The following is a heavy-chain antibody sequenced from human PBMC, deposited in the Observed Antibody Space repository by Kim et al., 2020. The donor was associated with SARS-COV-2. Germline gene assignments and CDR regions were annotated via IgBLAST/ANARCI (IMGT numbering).Heavy chain of an antibody. Sequence: ASVKVSCKASGYTFTSYSVHCVRQAPGQRLEWMGWIHAGNGNTQYSQTFQGRLTITRDTSATTAFMYLSSLRSEDTAVYYCAKYYGSGSYSFDPWGQGTLVTVSS. CDR1: GYTFTSYS. CDR3: AKYYGSGSYSFDP. CDR2: IHAGNGNT. J-gene: IGHJ5*02. V-gene: IGHV1-3*01. D-gene: IGHD3-10*01.